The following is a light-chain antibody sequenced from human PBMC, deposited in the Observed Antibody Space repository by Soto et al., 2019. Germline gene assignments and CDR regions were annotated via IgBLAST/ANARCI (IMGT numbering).Light chain of an antibody. V-gene: IGKV2-28*01. CDR2: LGS. J-gene: IGKJ2*01. CDR1: QSLLHSNGYNY. CDR3: MKALQTPYT. Sequence: DIVMTQSPLSLPVTPGEPASISCRSSQSLLHSNGYNYLDWYLQKQGQSRQLLIYLGSNRASGVPDRFSGSGSGTDFTLKISRVEAEDVGVYYCMKALQTPYTFGQGTKLEIK.